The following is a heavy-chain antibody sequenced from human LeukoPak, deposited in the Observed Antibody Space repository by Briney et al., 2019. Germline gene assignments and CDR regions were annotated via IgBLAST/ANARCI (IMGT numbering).Heavy chain of an antibody. J-gene: IGHJ5*02. Sequence: ASVKVSCKVSGYTLTELSMHWVRQAPGKGLEWMGGFDPEDGETIYAQKFQGRVTMTEDTSTDTAYMELRSLRSDDTAVYYCARVGYGEDNWFDPWGQGTLVTVSS. V-gene: IGHV1-24*01. CDR1: GYTLTELS. CDR2: FDPEDGET. D-gene: IGHD4-17*01. CDR3: ARVGYGEDNWFDP.